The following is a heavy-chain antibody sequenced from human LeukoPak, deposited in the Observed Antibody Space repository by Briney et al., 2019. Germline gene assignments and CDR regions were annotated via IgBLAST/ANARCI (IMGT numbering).Heavy chain of an antibody. J-gene: IGHJ6*03. CDR1: GGSISSSNW. CDR3: ARDGGLTNRMDV. V-gene: IGHV4-4*02. CDR2: IYHSGST. D-gene: IGHD1-14*01. Sequence: PSETLSPTCAVSGGSISSSNWWSWVRQPPGKGLEWIGEIYHSGSTNYNPSLESRVTISVDTTQNHFSLKLTSVTAADMAVYYCARDGGLTNRMDVWGKGTTVTVSS.